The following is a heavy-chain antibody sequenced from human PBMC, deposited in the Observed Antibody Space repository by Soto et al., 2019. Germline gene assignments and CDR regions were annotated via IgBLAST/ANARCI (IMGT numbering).Heavy chain of an antibody. CDR3: ARAYDFWRGLLDY. V-gene: IGHV6-1*01. D-gene: IGHD3-3*01. Sequence: QSQTLSLTCAISGDSVSSNSAAWNWLRQSPSRGLEWLGRTYYSSKWYNDYAVSVKSRITINPDTSKNQFSLQLNSVTPEDTAVYYCARAYDFWRGLLDYWGQGTLVTVSS. J-gene: IGHJ4*01. CDR2: TYYSSKWYN. CDR1: GDSVSSNSAA.